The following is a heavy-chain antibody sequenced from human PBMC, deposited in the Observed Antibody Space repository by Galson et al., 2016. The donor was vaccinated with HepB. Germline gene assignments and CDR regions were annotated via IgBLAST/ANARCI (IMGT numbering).Heavy chain of an antibody. Sequence: LSLTCTVSGGSISSSVYYWGWIRQPPGKGLEWIGSIDYSGNTYYKLSLRSRVTLSVDTSKNQFSLRLTSVTATDTAVYYCARRSPYGSGSYYNPWGQGTLVTV. V-gene: IGHV4-39*01. D-gene: IGHD3-10*01. CDR2: IDYSGNT. J-gene: IGHJ4*02. CDR3: ARRSPYGSGSYYNP. CDR1: GGSISSSVYY.